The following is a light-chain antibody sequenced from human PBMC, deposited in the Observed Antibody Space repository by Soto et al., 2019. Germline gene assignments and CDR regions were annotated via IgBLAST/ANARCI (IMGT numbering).Light chain of an antibody. J-gene: IGLJ3*02. V-gene: IGLV1-40*01. Sequence: QSVLTQPPSVSGAPGQRVTISCTGTSSNIGAGYEVHWYQQLPGTAPKLLIYGNGSRPSGVPDRFSGSKSGTSASLAVTGLRAEDEADYYCQSFDVSVWVFGGGTKLNVL. CDR2: GNG. CDR3: QSFDVSVWV. CDR1: SSNIGAGYE.